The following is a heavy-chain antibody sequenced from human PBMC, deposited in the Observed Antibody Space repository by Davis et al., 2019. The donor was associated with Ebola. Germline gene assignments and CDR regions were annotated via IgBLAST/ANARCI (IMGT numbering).Heavy chain of an antibody. V-gene: IGHV3-23*01. CDR3: AQRVSGSYFDY. J-gene: IGHJ4*02. CDR2: ISGSGGST. Sequence: GGSLRLSCAASGFTFSSDAMSWVRQAPGKGLEWVSAISGSGGSTYYADPVKGRFTVSRDNYRNTLYLQMNNLRAEDTAIYYCAQRVSGSYFDYWGQGTLVTVSS. CDR1: GFTFSSDA. D-gene: IGHD1-26*01.